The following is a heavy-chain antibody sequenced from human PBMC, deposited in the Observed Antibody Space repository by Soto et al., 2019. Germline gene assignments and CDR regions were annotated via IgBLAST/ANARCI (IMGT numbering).Heavy chain of an antibody. V-gene: IGHV3-30*18. D-gene: IGHD1-26*01. J-gene: IGHJ4*02. CDR2: ISYDGSNK. CDR3: AKAAQWELLHYFDY. CDR1: GLTFSSYG. Sequence: GGSLRLSCAASGLTFSSYGMHWVRQAPGKGLEWVAVISYDGSNKYYADSVKGRFTISRDNSKNTLYLQMNSLRAEDTAVYYCAKAAQWELLHYFDYWGQGTLVTVSS.